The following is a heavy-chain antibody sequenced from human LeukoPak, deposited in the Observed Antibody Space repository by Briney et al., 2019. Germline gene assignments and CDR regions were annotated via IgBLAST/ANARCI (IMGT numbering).Heavy chain of an antibody. D-gene: IGHD2-2*01. V-gene: IGHV3-23*01. CDR2: ISGSGGTT. Sequence: PGGSLRLSCAASGFTFSSYAMSWVRQAPGKGLEWVSGISGSGGTTYYADSVKGRFTISRDNSKNTLHLQMNSLRAEDTAVYYCAKDYPLYCTSTSCPEDFFDYWGQGTLVTVSS. CDR3: AKDYPLYCTSTSCPEDFFDY. CDR1: GFTFSSYA. J-gene: IGHJ4*02.